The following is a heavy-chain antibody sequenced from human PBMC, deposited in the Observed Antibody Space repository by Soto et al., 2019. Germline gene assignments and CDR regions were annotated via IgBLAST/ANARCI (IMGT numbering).Heavy chain of an antibody. D-gene: IGHD1-26*01. V-gene: IGHV1-69*01. CDR3: ARDPMGGATTGWFDP. CDR2: IIPIFGTA. CDR1: GGTFSSYA. Sequence: QVQLVQSGAEVKKPGSSVKVSCKASGGTFSSYAISWVRQAPGQGLEWMGGIIPIFGTANYAQKFQGRVTITADESTSTAYRELSSLRSEDTAVYYCARDPMGGATTGWFDPWGQGTLVTVSS. J-gene: IGHJ5*02.